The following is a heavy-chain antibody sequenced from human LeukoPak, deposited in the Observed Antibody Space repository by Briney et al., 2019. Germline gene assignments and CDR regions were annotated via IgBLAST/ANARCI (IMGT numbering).Heavy chain of an antibody. V-gene: IGHV3-23*01. J-gene: IGHJ4*02. D-gene: IGHD3-10*01. Sequence: GGSLRLSCAASGFTFSSYAMSWVRRAPGKGLEWVSAISGSGGSTYYADSVKGRFTISRDNSKNTLYLQMNSLRAEDTAVYYCARELWFGEFYYWGQGTLVTVSS. CDR1: GFTFSSYA. CDR2: ISGSGGST. CDR3: ARELWFGEFYY.